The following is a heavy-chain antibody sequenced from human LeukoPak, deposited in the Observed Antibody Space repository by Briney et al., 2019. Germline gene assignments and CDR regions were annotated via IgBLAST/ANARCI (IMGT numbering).Heavy chain of an antibody. Sequence: GSLRLSCAASGFTFTTYAVNWVRQAPGKGLDWVSAISSDSTVIYYAESVKGRFTISRDSSKSTVYLQMNSPRAEDTAIYYCARVDGSSLSRARFDYWGPETLLTVSS. V-gene: IGHV3-23*01. J-gene: IGHJ4*01. CDR1: GFTFTTYA. CDR2: ISSDSTVI. CDR3: ARVDGSSLSRARFDY. D-gene: IGHD6-6*01.